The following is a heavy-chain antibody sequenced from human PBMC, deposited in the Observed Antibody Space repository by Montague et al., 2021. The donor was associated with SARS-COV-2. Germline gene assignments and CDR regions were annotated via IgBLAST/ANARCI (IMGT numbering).Heavy chain of an antibody. J-gene: IGHJ4*02. CDR2: LWNDGSKK. CDR1: GLTYSKYG. D-gene: IGHD7-27*01. V-gene: IGHV3-33*01. CDR3: VGDPGDPDTFDY. Sequence: SLRLSCAASGLTYSKYGVHWVRQAPGKGLEWVASLWNDGSKKYHXXSVKGRFTISRDNSNNMLYLQMDSLRAEDAAVYYCVGDPGDPDTFDYWGQGTQVTVSS.